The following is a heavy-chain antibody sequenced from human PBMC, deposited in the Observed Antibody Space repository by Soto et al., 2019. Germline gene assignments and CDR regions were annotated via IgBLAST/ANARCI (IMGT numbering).Heavy chain of an antibody. D-gene: IGHD6-6*01. CDR2: ISSGRPTI. CDR1: GFTFSSYG. Sequence: GGSLRLSCAASGFTFSSYGMNWVRQAPGKRLAWVSYISSGRPTIQYADSVKGRFTISRDNAKNSLYLQMNSLRDEDTAVYYCARGGAARPDYWGQGTLVTVS. CDR3: ARGGAARPDY. J-gene: IGHJ4*02. V-gene: IGHV3-48*02.